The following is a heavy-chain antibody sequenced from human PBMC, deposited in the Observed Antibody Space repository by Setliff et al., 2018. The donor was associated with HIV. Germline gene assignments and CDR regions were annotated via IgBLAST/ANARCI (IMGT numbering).Heavy chain of an antibody. CDR1: GFTVSSNY. Sequence: GGSLRLSCAASGFTVSSNYMSWVRQTPGKGLEWVAAISGRGSKTYYGDSLKGRSTISRDNSNNTLFLQMTRLTVDDTAMYYCATIYDYGDYDHDFWGQGTLVTVSS. CDR2: ISGRGSKT. D-gene: IGHD4-17*01. J-gene: IGHJ4*02. CDR3: ATIYDYGDYDHDF. V-gene: IGHV3-23*01.